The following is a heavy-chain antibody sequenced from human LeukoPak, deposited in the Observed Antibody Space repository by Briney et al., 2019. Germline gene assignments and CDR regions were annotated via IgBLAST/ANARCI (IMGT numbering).Heavy chain of an antibody. Sequence: GGSLRLSCAPSGFSFSSYTMNWVRQAPGTGLEWVSTITGSGTTTYYADSVQGRFTISRDNSNNTLYLQMNSLRAEDTALYYCAKPIWGAFPREMDVWGKGTTVTISS. D-gene: IGHD3-16*01. J-gene: IGHJ6*04. CDR3: AKPIWGAFPREMDV. V-gene: IGHV3-23*01. CDR2: ITGSGTTT. CDR1: GFSFSSYT.